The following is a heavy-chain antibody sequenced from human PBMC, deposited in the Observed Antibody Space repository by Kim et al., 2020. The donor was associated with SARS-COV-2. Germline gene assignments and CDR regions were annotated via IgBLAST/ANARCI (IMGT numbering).Heavy chain of an antibody. V-gene: IGHV3-9*01. D-gene: IGHD3-10*01. Sequence: GGSLRLSCAASGFTFDDYAMHWVRQAPGKGLEWVSGISWNSGSIGYADSVKGRFTISRDNAKNSLYLQMNSLRAEDTALYYCAKAPTMVQGVNFFDYWGQGTLVTVSS. CDR3: AKAPTMVQGVNFFDY. CDR2: ISWNSGSI. J-gene: IGHJ4*02. CDR1: GFTFDDYA.